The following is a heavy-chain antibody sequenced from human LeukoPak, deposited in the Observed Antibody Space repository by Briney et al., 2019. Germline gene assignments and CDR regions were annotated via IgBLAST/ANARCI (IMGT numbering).Heavy chain of an antibody. CDR3: AKGGVYSGYAFDP. J-gene: IGHJ5*02. D-gene: IGHD5-12*01. Sequence: GGSLRLSCAASGFTFSSYSLNWVRQAPGKGLEWVSVIYSGGSTYYADSAKSRFTISRDNSKNTVYLQMNSLRAEDTAVYYCAKGGVYSGYAFDPWGQGTLVTVSS. CDR2: IYSGGST. V-gene: IGHV3-23*03. CDR1: GFTFSSYS.